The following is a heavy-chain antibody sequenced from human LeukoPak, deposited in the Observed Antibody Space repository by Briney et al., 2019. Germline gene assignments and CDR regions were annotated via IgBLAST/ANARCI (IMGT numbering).Heavy chain of an antibody. J-gene: IGHJ4*02. Sequence: GGPLRLSCAASGFTVSSNYMNWVHQAPGRGREWVSVIYSGGSTYCADSVKGRFSISRDNSMNTVYLQMNSLRAEDTAVYYCARDPSGTYLDYWGRGTLVTVSS. CDR1: GFTVSSNY. CDR2: IYSGGST. D-gene: IGHD3-10*01. V-gene: IGHV3-53*01. CDR3: ARDPSGTYLDY.